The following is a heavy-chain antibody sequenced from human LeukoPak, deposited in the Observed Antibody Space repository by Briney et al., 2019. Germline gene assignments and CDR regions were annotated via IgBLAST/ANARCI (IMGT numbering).Heavy chain of an antibody. CDR2: ISAYNGNT. D-gene: IGHD6-13*01. CDR1: GYTFTSYG. J-gene: IGHJ3*02. Sequence: GASVKVSCKASGYTFTSYGISWVRQAPGQGLEWMGWISAYNGNTNYAQKLQGRVTMTTDTSTSTAYMELRSLRSDDTTVYYCARRGYSSSWNDAFDIWGQGTMVTVSS. CDR3: ARRGYSSSWNDAFDI. V-gene: IGHV1-18*01.